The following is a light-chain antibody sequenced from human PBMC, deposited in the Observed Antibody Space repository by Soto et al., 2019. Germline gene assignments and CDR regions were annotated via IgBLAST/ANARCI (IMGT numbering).Light chain of an antibody. CDR1: QSISRW. V-gene: IGKV1-5*03. J-gene: IGKJ1*01. CDR3: QEFNTWT. CDR2: KAS. Sequence: DIQMTQSPSTLSASVGDRVTITCRASQSISRWLAWYQQKPGKVPKLLIYKASNLESGVPSRFSRSGSGTEFSLTCNRLQPDDFAVYYWQEFNTWTFGQGTKLEI.